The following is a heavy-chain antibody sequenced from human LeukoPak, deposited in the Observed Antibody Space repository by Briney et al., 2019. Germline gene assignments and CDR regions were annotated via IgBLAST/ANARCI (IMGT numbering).Heavy chain of an antibody. CDR2: MNPNNGNT. CDR3: ARGGRGGSYWTDY. V-gene: IGHV1-8*01. D-gene: IGHD1-26*01. J-gene: IGHJ4*02. CDR1: GYTFTSYD. Sequence: AAVKVSCKASGYTFTSYDFNWVRQATGQGLEWMGWMNPNNGNTGCAQKFQGRVSMTRDTSISTAYLELSSLRSEDTAVYYCARGGRGGSYWTDYWGQGTLVTVSS.